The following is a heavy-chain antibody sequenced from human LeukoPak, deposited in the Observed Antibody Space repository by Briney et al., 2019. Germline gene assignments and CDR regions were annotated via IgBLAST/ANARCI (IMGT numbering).Heavy chain of an antibody. J-gene: IGHJ6*02. D-gene: IGHD3-3*01. CDR1: GGTFSSYA. CDR2: IIPILGIA. Sequence: ASVKVSCKASGGTFSSYAISWVRQAPGQGLEWMGRIIPILGIANYAQKFQGRVTITADKSTSTAYMERSSLRSEDTAVYYCATSLFGVVIPTEESYYYGMDVWGQGTTVTVSS. CDR3: ATSLFGVVIPTEESYYYGMDV. V-gene: IGHV1-69*04.